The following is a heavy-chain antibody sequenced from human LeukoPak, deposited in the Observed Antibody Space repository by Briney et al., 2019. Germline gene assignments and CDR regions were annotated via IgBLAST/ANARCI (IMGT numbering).Heavy chain of an antibody. CDR3: AKDQNWNPTYYYGMDV. CDR2: IYYSGST. J-gene: IGHJ6*02. CDR1: GGSISSADYH. D-gene: IGHD1-1*01. V-gene: IGHV4-30-4*01. Sequence: PSETLSLTCTVSGGSISSADYHWSWIRQPPGKGLEWIGNIYYSGSTYYIPSLKSRVTISLDTSMNQFSLKLTSVTAADTAVYYCAKDQNWNPTYYYGMDVWGQGTTVTVSS.